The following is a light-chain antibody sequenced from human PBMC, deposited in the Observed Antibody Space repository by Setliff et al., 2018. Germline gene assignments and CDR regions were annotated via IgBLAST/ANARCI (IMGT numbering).Light chain of an antibody. CDR1: TSNIGAGYD. CDR2: DTV. CDR3: QSYDDILSGHVV. J-gene: IGLJ3*02. Sequence: QSVLTQPPSVSGAPGQRVTISCTGDTSNIGAGYDVHWYQQLPGTAPKLLIFDTVNRPSGVPDRFSGSKSGTSASLAITGLQVEDEADYYCQSYDDILSGHVVFGGGTKVTVL. V-gene: IGLV1-40*01.